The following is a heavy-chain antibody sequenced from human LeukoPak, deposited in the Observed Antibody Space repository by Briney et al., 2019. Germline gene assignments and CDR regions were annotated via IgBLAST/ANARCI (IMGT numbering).Heavy chain of an antibody. CDR1: GGSISNYY. V-gene: IGHV4-59*01. J-gene: IGHJ1*01. CDR3: ARALSGTYGLFQH. Sequence: SEALSLTCTVSGGSISNYYWSWIRQPPGKGLEWIGYIYYSGSTYYNPSLRSRVTISVDTSKNQFSLNLNSVTAADTAVYYCARALSGTYGLFQHWGQGTLVTVSS. CDR2: IYYSGST. D-gene: IGHD1-26*01.